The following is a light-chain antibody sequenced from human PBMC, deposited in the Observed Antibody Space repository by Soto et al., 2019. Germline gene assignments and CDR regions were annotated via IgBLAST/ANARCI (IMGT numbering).Light chain of an antibody. CDR1: QSLLHSNGYNY. J-gene: IGKJ2*01. Sequence: DIVMTQSPRSLPVTPGEPASISCRSSQSLLHSNGYNYLDWYLQKPGQSPQLLIYLGSLRASGVPDRFSGSGSGTDFILEISSVEAEDVGVYYCKQSPQTPPYTFGQGTRVEIK. CDR3: KQSPQTPPYT. CDR2: LGS. V-gene: IGKV2-28*01.